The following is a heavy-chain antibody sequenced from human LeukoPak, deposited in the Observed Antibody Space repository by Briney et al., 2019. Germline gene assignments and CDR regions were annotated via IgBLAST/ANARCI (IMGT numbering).Heavy chain of an antibody. CDR3: ARGSGYWDGHAFDI. Sequence: PGGSQRLSCAASGFIFSSYEMNWVRQAPGKGLEWVSYISSSGSTIYYADSVKGRFTISRDNAKNSLYLQMNSLRAEDTAVYYCARGSGYWDGHAFDIWGQGTMVTVSS. J-gene: IGHJ3*02. CDR2: ISSSGSTI. CDR1: GFIFSSYE. D-gene: IGHD3-9*01. V-gene: IGHV3-48*03.